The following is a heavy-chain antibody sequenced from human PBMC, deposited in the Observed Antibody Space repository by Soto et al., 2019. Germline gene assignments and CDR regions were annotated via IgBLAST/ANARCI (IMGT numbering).Heavy chain of an antibody. J-gene: IGHJ5*02. CDR1: GGSISSSSYY. V-gene: IGHV4-39*01. D-gene: IGHD1-7*01. CDR2: IYYSGST. Sequence: ETLSLTCTVSGGSISSSSYYWGWIRQPPGKGLEWIGSIYYSGSTYYNPSLKSRVTISVDTSKNQFSLKLSSVTAADTAVYYCARRLGTGTINWFDPWGQGTLVTVSS. CDR3: ARRLGTGTINWFDP.